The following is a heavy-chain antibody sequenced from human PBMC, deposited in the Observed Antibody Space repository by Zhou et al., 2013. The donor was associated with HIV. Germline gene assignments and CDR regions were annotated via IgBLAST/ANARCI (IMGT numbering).Heavy chain of an antibody. V-gene: IGHV1-69*12. J-gene: IGHJ4*02. CDR1: GGAFNGYA. CDR2: IIPAFGSR. D-gene: IGHD7-27*01. CDR3: ARDNNWGLDY. Sequence: QVQLVQSGAEVKKPGSSMKVSCKAAGGAFNGYAISWVRQAPGQGLEWMGGIIPAFGSRSFAQKFRGRVTFTADESSSTGYMELSGLTSEDTAVYFCARDNNWGLDYWGQGNPGHRLL.